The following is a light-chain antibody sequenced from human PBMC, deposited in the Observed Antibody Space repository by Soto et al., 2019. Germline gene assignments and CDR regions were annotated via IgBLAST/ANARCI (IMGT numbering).Light chain of an antibody. Sequence: QSVLTQPASVSGSPGQSITISCTGTSSDVGAYNYVSWYQQYPGKAPTLMIYDVTNRPSGVSNRFSGSKSGNTASLTISGLQAEDEADYYCSSYANIVPLIFGGGTKVTVL. CDR3: SSYANIVPLI. CDR2: DVT. V-gene: IGLV2-14*01. J-gene: IGLJ2*01. CDR1: SSDVGAYNY.